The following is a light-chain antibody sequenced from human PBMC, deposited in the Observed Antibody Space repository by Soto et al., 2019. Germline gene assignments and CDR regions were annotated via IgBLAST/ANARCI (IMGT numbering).Light chain of an antibody. CDR3: QQYNSYSGT. Sequence: DIQMTQSPSTLSASVGDRVTITCRASQSISNWLAWYQQKPGKAPKLLIYDASSLESGVPSRFSGSGSGTEFTLTISSLQPDDIATYYCQQYNSYSGTFGQGTKVGIK. J-gene: IGKJ1*01. CDR1: QSISNW. CDR2: DAS. V-gene: IGKV1-5*01.